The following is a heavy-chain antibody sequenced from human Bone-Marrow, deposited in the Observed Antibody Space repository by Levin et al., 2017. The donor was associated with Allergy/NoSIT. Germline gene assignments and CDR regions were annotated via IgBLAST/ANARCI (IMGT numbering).Heavy chain of an antibody. D-gene: IGHD4-11*01. CDR1: GFTFSSHE. V-gene: IGHV3-48*03. CDR3: ARSRTMTTITNYYYSYGMDV. CDR2: ISTSGSTI. Sequence: GESLKISCAASGFTFSSHEMNWVRQAPGKGLEWVSYISTSGSTIYYADSVKGRFTISRDNAKNSFYLQMKSLRAEDTAVYYCARSRTMTTITNYYYSYGMDVWGQGTTVAVSS. J-gene: IGHJ6*02.